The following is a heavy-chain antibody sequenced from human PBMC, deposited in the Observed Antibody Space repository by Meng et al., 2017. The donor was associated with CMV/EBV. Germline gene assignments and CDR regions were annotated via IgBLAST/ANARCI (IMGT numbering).Heavy chain of an antibody. CDR3: AKDIVLMVYAIGLDY. J-gene: IGHJ4*02. CDR2: ISGSGGST. CDR1: GCTFSSYA. D-gene: IGHD2-8*01. V-gene: IGHV3-23*01. Sequence: GGSLRLSCAASGCTFSSYAMSWVRQAPGKGLEWVPAISGSGGSTYYADSVKGRFTISRDNSKNTLYLQMNSLRAEDTDVYYCAKDIVLMVYAIGLDYWGQGTLVTVSS.